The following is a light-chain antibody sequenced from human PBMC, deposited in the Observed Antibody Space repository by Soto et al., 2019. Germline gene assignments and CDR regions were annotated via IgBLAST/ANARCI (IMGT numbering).Light chain of an antibody. J-gene: IGKJ1*01. CDR3: QQYNSQWT. CDR2: GAS. CDR1: QSVSSN. Sequence: EIVMTQSPATLSVSPGEGVTLSCRASQSVSSNLAWYQQRPGQAPRLLIYGASTRATGIPARFSGSGSGTEYTLTISSLQPDDFATYYCQQYNSQWTFGQGTKVDIK. V-gene: IGKV3-15*01.